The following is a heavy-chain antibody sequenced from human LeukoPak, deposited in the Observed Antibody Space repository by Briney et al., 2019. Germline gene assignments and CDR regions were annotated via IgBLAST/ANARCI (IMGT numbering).Heavy chain of an antibody. J-gene: IGHJ4*02. V-gene: IGHV1-18*01. CDR3: ARAVVGSGVIFYFDY. D-gene: IGHD3-10*01. Sequence: ASVKVSCKASGGTFSSYAISWVRQAPGQGLEWMGWISAYNGNTNYAQKLQGRVTMTTDTSTSTAYMELRSLRSDDTAVYYCARAVVGSGVIFYFDYWGQGTLVTVSS. CDR1: GGTFSSYA. CDR2: ISAYNGNT.